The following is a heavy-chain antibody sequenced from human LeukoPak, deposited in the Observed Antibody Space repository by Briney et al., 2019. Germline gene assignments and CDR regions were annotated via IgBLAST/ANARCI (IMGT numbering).Heavy chain of an antibody. V-gene: IGHV4-34*01. CDR2: INHSGST. J-gene: IGHJ5*02. CDR1: GGSCSGYY. D-gene: IGHD2-2*01. Sequence: PSETLSLTCAGYGGSCSGYYWRWIRQPPGKGLEWIGEINHSGSTNYNPSLKSRVTISVDTSKNQFSLKLSSVSAADTAVYYCARVGGYCSSTSCYLGWFDTWGQGTLVTVSS. CDR3: ARVGGYCSSTSCYLGWFDT.